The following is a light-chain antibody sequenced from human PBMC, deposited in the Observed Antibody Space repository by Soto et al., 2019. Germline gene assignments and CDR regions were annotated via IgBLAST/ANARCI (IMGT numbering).Light chain of an antibody. V-gene: IGKV3-15*01. Sequence: EVVLTQSPGTLSLSPGERATLPCRASQSVSNNLAWYQQKPGQAPRLLMYGASTRATGIPARFSGSGSGTEFTLTISSLQSADFAVYFCQQYNNWARTFGQGTKVDIK. CDR1: QSVSNN. CDR3: QQYNNWART. J-gene: IGKJ1*01. CDR2: GAS.